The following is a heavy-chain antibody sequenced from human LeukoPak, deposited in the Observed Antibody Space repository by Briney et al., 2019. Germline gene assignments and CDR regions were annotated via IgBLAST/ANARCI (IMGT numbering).Heavy chain of an antibody. CDR3: ARDQGEEFDF. CDR1: GFTFSSYA. CDR2: ISGSGGST. D-gene: IGHD3-16*01. J-gene: IGHJ4*02. V-gene: IGHV3-23*01. Sequence: GGSLRLSCAASGFTFSSYAMSWVRQAPGKGLEWVSAISGSGGSTYYADSVKGRFTISRDNANNSLYLQMNSLRAEDTAVYYCARDQGEEFDFWGQGTLVTVSS.